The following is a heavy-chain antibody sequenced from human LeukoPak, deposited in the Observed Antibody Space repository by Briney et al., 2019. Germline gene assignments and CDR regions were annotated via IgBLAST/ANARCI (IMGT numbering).Heavy chain of an antibody. J-gene: IGHJ4*01. CDR3: ARDLSGHWTYDY. D-gene: IGHD1-1*01. CDR1: GFTFRNYY. CDR2: ISLDGNNE. Sequence: PGRSLRLSCAASGFTFRNYYMHCVRQAPGKGLEWVAVISLDGNNEYYADSVKGRFSLSRDNSMNTLYLQLNSLRTEDTAMYYCARDLSGHWTYDYWGQGTLVTVSS. V-gene: IGHV3-30-3*01.